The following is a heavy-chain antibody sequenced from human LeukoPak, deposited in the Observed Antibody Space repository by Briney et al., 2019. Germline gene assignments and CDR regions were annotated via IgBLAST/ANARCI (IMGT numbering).Heavy chain of an antibody. CDR1: GGSISSGGYS. Sequence: SQTLSLTCAVSGGSISSGGYSWSWIRQPPGKGLEWNGYIYHSGSTYYNPSLKSRVTISVDRSKNQFSLKLSSVTAADTAVYYCARGGGEAYCSSTSCPLNWFDPWGQGTLVTVSS. V-gene: IGHV4-30-2*01. CDR3: ARGGGEAYCSSTSCPLNWFDP. CDR2: IYHSGST. J-gene: IGHJ5*02. D-gene: IGHD2-2*01.